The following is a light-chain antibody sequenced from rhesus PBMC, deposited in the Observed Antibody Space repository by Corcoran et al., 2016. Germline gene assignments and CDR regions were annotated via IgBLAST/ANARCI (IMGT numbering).Light chain of an antibody. V-gene: IGKV1-38*01. CDR2: DAS. CDR3: QQRNTFPVT. J-gene: IGKJ3*01. Sequence: DIQLTQSPSSLSASVGDRVTITCRASQGISSYLAWYQQKSGKAPKLLIFDASRLQSGVPSRFRGSGSGIEFTLSISRLQPEDFATYYCQQRNTFPVTFGPGTKLDIK. CDR1: QGISSY.